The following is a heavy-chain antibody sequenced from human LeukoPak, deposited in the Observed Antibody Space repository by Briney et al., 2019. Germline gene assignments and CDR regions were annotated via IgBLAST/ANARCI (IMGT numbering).Heavy chain of an antibody. J-gene: IGHJ5*02. D-gene: IGHD3-10*01. CDR3: AGSGYYYGSGSYT. CDR2: IYYSGST. CDR1: GGSIRSYY. V-gene: IGHV4-59*01. Sequence: SETLSLTCTVSGGSIRSYYWSWIRQPPGKGLEWIGYIYYSGSTNYNPSLKSRVTISVDTSKNQFSLKLSSVTAADTAVYYCAGSGYYYGSGSYTWGQGTLVTVSS.